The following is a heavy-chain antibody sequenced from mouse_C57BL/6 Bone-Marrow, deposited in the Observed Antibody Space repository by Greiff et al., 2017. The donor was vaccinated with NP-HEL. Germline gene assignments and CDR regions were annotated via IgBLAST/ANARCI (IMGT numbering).Heavy chain of an antibody. D-gene: IGHD1-1*01. CDR1: GYTFTDYY. J-gene: IGHJ4*01. CDR3: ARGGYGSSLYYYAMDY. Sequence: VQLQQSGPELVKPGASVKISCKASGYTFTDYYMNWVKQSHGKSLEWIGDINPNNGGTSYNQKFKGKATLTVDKSSNTAYMELRSLTSEDSAVYYCARGGYGSSLYYYAMDYWGQGTSVTVSS. CDR2: INPNNGGT. V-gene: IGHV1-26*01.